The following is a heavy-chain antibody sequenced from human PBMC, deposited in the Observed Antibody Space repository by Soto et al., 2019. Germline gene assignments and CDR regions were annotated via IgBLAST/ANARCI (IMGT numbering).Heavy chain of an antibody. CDR2: IYYSGST. CDR1: GGSISSGGYY. J-gene: IGHJ4*02. D-gene: IGHD4-17*01. Sequence: SETLSLTCTVSGGSISSGGYYWSWIRQHPGKGLEWIGYIYYSGSTYYNPSLKSRVTISVDTSKNQFSLKLSSVTAADTAVYYCARDSRVYGGNSGFDYWGQGTLVTVSS. V-gene: IGHV4-31*03. CDR3: ARDSRVYGGNSGFDY.